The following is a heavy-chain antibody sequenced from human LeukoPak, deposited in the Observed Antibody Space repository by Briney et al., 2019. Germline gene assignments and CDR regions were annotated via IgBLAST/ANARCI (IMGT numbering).Heavy chain of an antibody. J-gene: IGHJ4*02. CDR1: GGSISSGGYY. V-gene: IGHV4-30-2*01. CDR2: IFHSGST. CDR3: ARAPGVVVPAAINVGFDY. Sequence: SETLSLTCTVSGGSISSGGYYWSWIRQPPGKGLEWIGYIFHSGSTYYSPSLKSRVTISVDRSKNQFSLKLSCVTAADTAVYYCARAPGVVVPAAINVGFDYWGQGTLVTVSS. D-gene: IGHD2-2*02.